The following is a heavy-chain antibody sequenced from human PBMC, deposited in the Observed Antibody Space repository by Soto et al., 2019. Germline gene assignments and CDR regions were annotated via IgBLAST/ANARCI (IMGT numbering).Heavy chain of an antibody. D-gene: IGHD3-10*01. CDR3: ARDRSWLLWFGESNWFDP. Sequence: PSETLSLTCAVYGGSFSGYYWSWIRQPPGKGLEWIGEINHSGSTNNNPSLKSRVTISVDTSKNQFSLKLSSVTAADTAVYYCARDRSWLLWFGESNWFDPWGQGTLVT. CDR2: INHSGST. V-gene: IGHV4-34*01. J-gene: IGHJ5*02. CDR1: GGSFSGYY.